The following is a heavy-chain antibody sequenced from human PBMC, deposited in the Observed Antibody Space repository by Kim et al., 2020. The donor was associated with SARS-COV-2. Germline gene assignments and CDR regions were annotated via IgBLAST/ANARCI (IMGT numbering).Heavy chain of an antibody. V-gene: IGHV4-59*08. CDR2: IYYSGST. D-gene: IGHD3-3*01. CDR1: GGSISSYY. CDR3: ARHPRFTFRFLEWLNPMDV. J-gene: IGHJ6*03. Sequence: SETLSLTCTVSGGSISSYYWSWIRQPPGKGLEWIGYIYYSGSTNYNPSLKSRVTISVDTSKNQFSLKLSSVTAADTAVYYCARHPRFTFRFLEWLNPMDVWGKGTTVTVSS.